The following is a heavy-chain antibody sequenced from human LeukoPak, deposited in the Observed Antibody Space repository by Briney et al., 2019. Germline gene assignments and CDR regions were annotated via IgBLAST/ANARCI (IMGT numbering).Heavy chain of an antibody. Sequence: SETLSLTCTVSGGSIRSSYYYWGWIRQPPGKGLEWIGSIYDSGSTYYNPSLKSRVTISVDTSKNQFSLKLSSVTAADTAVYYCARRPSRRYYYDSSGYYYFDYWGQGTLVTVSS. V-gene: IGHV4-39*01. D-gene: IGHD3-22*01. CDR1: GGSIRSSYYY. J-gene: IGHJ4*02. CDR3: ARRPSRRYYYDSSGYYYFDY. CDR2: IYDSGST.